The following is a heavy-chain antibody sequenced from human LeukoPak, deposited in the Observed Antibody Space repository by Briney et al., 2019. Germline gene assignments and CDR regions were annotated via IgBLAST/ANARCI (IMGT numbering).Heavy chain of an antibody. V-gene: IGHV5-51*01. CDR2: IYPGDSDT. CDR3: ARHIGATESTIFGPFYRSYYYYMDV. CDR1: GYSFTSYW. Sequence: GESLKISCKGSGYSFTSYWIGWVRQMPGKGLEWMGIIYPGDSDTRYSPSFQGQVTISADKSISTAYLQWSSLKASDTAMYYCARHIGATESTIFGPFYRSYYYYMDVWGKGTTVTVSS. D-gene: IGHD3-3*01. J-gene: IGHJ6*03.